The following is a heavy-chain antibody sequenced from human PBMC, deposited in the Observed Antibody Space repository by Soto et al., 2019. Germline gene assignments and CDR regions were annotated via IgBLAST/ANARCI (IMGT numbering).Heavy chain of an antibody. CDR2: ISSSSSYI. D-gene: IGHD3-3*01. CDR1: GFTFSSYS. V-gene: IGHV3-21*01. J-gene: IGHJ3*02. CDR3: ARDGAYYDFWSGYSLDAFDI. Sequence: ESGGGLVKPGGSLRLSCAASGFTFSSYSMNWVRQAPGKGLEWVSSISSSSSYIYYADSVKGRFTISRDNAKNSLYLQMNSLRAEDTAVYYCARDGAYYDFWSGYSLDAFDIWGQGTMVTVSS.